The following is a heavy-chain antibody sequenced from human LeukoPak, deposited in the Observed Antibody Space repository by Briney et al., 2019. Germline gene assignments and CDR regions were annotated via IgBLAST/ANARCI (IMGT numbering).Heavy chain of an antibody. CDR1: GYTFTSYD. J-gene: IGHJ4*02. Sequence: ASVKVSCKASGYTFTSYDINWVRQATGQGLEWMGWMNPNSDNTGYAQKFQGRVTMTRNTSISTAYMELSSLRPEDTAVYYCARGSYDILTGYYTGFDYWGQGTLVTVSS. D-gene: IGHD3-9*01. CDR2: MNPNSDNT. CDR3: ARGSYDILTGYYTGFDY. V-gene: IGHV1-8*01.